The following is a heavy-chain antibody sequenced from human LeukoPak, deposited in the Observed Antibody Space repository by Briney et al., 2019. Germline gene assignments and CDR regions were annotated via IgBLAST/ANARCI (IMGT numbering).Heavy chain of an antibody. Sequence: NTGGSLRLSCAASGFTVSSYSMNWVRQAPGEGLEWVSSMSSSSRYIYYADSVKGRFTISRDNAKNSLYLQMTSLRAEDTAVYYCARDSTVTTSVAFDIWGQGTMVTVSS. CDR2: MSSSSRYI. J-gene: IGHJ3*02. CDR1: GFTVSSYS. D-gene: IGHD4-17*01. V-gene: IGHV3-21*01. CDR3: ARDSTVTTSVAFDI.